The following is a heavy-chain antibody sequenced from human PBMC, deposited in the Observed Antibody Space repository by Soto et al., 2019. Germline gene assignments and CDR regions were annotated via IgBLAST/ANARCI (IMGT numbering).Heavy chain of an antibody. J-gene: IGHJ4*02. CDR3: ARGGITAAGPLDY. CDR1: GFTFSNYG. CDR2: IWNDGSNK. Sequence: GGSLRLSCAASGFTFSNYGMHWVHQAPGKGLEWVAVIWNDGSNKYYADPVRGRFTISRDNSMTTLYLQMNSLRGEDTAVYYWARGGITAAGPLDYWGQGPLVTVSS. V-gene: IGHV3-33*01. D-gene: IGHD6-13*01.